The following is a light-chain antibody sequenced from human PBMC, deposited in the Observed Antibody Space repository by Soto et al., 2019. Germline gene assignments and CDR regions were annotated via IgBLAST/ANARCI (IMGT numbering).Light chain of an antibody. J-gene: IGLJ1*01. CDR2: EVT. CDR3: SSYAGGTLYV. V-gene: IGLV2-8*01. CDR1: SSDVGGYDY. Sequence: QSVLTQPPSASGTPGQRVTISCSGSSSDVGGYDYVSWYQQRPGKAPKLLIHEVTKRPSGVPDRFSGSKSGNTASQTVSGLKAEDEADYYCSSYAGGTLYVFGTGTKVTVL.